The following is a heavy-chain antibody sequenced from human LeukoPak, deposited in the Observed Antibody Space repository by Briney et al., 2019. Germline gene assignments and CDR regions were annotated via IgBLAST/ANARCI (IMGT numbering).Heavy chain of an antibody. Sequence: SETLSLTCIVSGDSISSYYWSWIRQPPRKRLEWIGYIYYSGSTNNNPSLKSRVTISVDASKNHFSLKLSSVTAADTAVYYCARDRSLGIIDYWGQGTLVTVSS. D-gene: IGHD3-16*01. CDR2: IYYSGST. CDR3: ARDRSLGIIDY. V-gene: IGHV4-59*01. CDR1: GDSISSYY. J-gene: IGHJ4*02.